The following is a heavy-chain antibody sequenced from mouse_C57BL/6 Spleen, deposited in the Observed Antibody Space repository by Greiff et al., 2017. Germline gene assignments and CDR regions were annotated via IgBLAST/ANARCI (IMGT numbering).Heavy chain of an antibody. J-gene: IGHJ1*03. CDR1: GYTFTSYW. V-gene: IGHV1-69*01. CDR2: IDPSDSYT. Sequence: QVQLQQPGAELVMPGASVKLSCKASGYTFTSYWMHWVKQRPGQGLEWIGEIDPSDSYTNYNQKFKGKSTLTVDKSSSTAYMQLSSLTSEDSAVYYCARHYYGSSYRYFDVWGTGTTVTVSS. CDR3: ARHYYGSSYRYFDV. D-gene: IGHD1-1*01.